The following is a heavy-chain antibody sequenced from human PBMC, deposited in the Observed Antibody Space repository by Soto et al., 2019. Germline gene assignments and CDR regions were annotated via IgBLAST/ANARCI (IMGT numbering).Heavy chain of an antibody. D-gene: IGHD1-7*01. CDR3: ARDGTGTTTGYYYYGMDV. CDR1: GGTFSSYA. Sequence: QVQLVQSGAEVKKPGSSVKVSCKASGGTFSSYAISWVRQAPGQGLEWMGGIIPIFGTANYAQKFQGRVRITADESTRTAYMELSSLRSEDTAVYYCARDGTGTTTGYYYYGMDVWGQGTTDTVSS. J-gene: IGHJ6*02. V-gene: IGHV1-69*01. CDR2: IIPIFGTA.